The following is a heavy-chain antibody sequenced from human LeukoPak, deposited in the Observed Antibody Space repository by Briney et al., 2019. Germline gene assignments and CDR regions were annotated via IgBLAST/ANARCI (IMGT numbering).Heavy chain of an antibody. CDR2: INTNTGNP. D-gene: IGHD6-19*01. CDR3: ASLPGSGWSPHLLDY. CDR1: GYTFTSYA. J-gene: IGHJ4*02. V-gene: IGHV7-4-1*02. Sequence: ASVKVSCKASGYTFTSYAMNWVRQAPGQGLEWMGWINTNTGNPTYAQGFTGRFVFSLDTSVSTAYLQISSLKAEDTAVYYCASLPGSGWSPHLLDYWGQGTLVTVSS.